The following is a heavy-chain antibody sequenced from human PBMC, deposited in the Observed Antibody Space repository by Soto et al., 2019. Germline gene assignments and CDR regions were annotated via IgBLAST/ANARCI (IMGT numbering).Heavy chain of an antibody. CDR3: ARGPVGYYYYYGMDV. CDR2: IGTAGDT. V-gene: IGHV3-13*01. CDR1: GFTFSSYD. J-gene: IGHJ6*02. Sequence: GGSLRLSCAASGFTFSSYDMHWVRQATGKGLEWVSAIGTAGDTYYPGSVKGRFTISRENAKNSLYLQMNSLRAEDTAVYYCARGPVGYYYYYGMDVWGQGTTVTVSS.